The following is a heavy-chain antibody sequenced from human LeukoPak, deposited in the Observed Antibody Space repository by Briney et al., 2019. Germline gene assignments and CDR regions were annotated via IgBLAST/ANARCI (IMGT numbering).Heavy chain of an antibody. CDR2: ISGGSSEI. CDR1: GFTFRRYS. CDR3: ARAPDYGDYVERHGMDV. J-gene: IGHJ6*04. Sequence: PGGSLRLSCAASGFTFRRYSMNWVRQAPGGGLEWISYISGGSSEIFYADSVKGRFTISRDNAKNSSYLQMNSLKVEDTAVYYCARAPDYGDYVERHGMDVWGEGTTVTVSS. V-gene: IGHV3-21*05. D-gene: IGHD4-17*01.